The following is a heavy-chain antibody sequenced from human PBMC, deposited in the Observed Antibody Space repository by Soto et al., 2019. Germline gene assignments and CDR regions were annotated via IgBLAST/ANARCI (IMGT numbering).Heavy chain of an antibody. V-gene: IGHV5-51*01. J-gene: IGHJ6*02. Sequence: PXESLYISCKASGYSFTTYWIAWVRQMPGKGLEWMGIINPGDSDIRYSPSFQGQVTISADNSISTAYLQWSSMKASDTAMYYCARHEQFYYYYYGMDAWGQGTAVTVSS. CDR3: ARHEQFYYYYYGMDA. D-gene: IGHD4-4*01. CDR1: GYSFTTYW. CDR2: INPGDSDI.